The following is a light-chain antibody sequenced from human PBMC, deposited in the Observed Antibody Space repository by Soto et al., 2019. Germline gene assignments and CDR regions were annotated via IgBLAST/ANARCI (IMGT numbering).Light chain of an antibody. CDR3: CSYVGRYSWV. V-gene: IGLV2-11*01. CDR1: SSDVGYYNY. CDR2: DVS. J-gene: IGLJ3*02. Sequence: QSALTQPRSVSGSPGQSVTISCTGTSSDVGYYNYVSWYQQHPGKVPTLMIYDVSKRPSGVPDRFSGSKSGNTASLTISGRQVEDEAEYYCCSYVGRYSWVFGGGTKVTVL.